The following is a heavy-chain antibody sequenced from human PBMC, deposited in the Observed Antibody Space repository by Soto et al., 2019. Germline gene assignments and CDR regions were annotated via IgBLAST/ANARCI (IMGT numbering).Heavy chain of an antibody. V-gene: IGHV2-5*02. CDR2: IYWDDDK. CDR3: AHLTTGGFYFDY. D-gene: IGHD4-17*01. J-gene: IGHJ4*02. Sequence: QITLKESGPTLVEPTQTLTLTCTFSGFSLRNSGVGVGWIRQPPGKALEWLVLIYWDDDKRYSPSLKSRLTITKDTSKNQVVLTMTNMEPVDTATYYCAHLTTGGFYFDYWGQGPLVTVSS. CDR1: GFSLRNSGVG.